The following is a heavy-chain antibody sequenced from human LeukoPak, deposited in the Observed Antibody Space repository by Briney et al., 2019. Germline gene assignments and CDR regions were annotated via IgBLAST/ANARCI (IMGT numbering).Heavy chain of an antibody. CDR1: GYSISSGYY. D-gene: IGHD6-13*01. J-gene: IGHJ5*02. Sequence: SETLSLTCTVSGYSISSGYYWAWIRQPPGKGLEWIGNIYHSGSTYYNPSLKSRVTISVDTSKNQFSLKLSSVTAVDTALYYCARGYSSSWYFNWFDPWGQGALVTVSS. V-gene: IGHV4-38-2*02. CDR2: IYHSGST. CDR3: ARGYSSSWYFNWFDP.